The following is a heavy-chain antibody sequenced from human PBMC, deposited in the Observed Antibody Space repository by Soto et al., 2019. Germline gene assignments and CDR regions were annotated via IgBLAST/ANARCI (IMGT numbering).Heavy chain of an antibody. Sequence: KASETLSLTCAVYGGSFSGYYWSWIRQPPGKGLEWIGEINHSGSTNYNPSLKSRVTISVDTSKNQFSLKLSSVTAADTAVYYCARGEGYYYYGMDVWGQGTTVTVSS. CDR3: ARGEGYYYYGMDV. CDR1: GGSFSGYY. J-gene: IGHJ6*02. CDR2: INHSGST. V-gene: IGHV4-34*01.